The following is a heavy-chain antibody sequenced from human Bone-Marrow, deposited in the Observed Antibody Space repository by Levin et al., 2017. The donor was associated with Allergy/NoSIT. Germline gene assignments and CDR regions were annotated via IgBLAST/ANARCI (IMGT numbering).Heavy chain of an antibody. CDR2: IIPIFGTP. J-gene: IGHJ5*02. CDR1: GGTFSTYG. CDR3: ARGYGTSNYWFDP. D-gene: IGHD2-8*01. Sequence: SVKVSCKASGGTFSTYGFGWVRQAPGQGLEWMGTIIPIFGTPNYAQKFQGRVNISADDSTSTVYMELTSLSSEDTAVYSCARGYGTSNYWFDPWGQGTLVTVSS. V-gene: IGHV1-69*13.